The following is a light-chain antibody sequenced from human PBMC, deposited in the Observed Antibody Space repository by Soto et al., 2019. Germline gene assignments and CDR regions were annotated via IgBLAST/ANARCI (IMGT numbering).Light chain of an antibody. V-gene: IGKV1-5*01. J-gene: IGKJ1*01. Sequence: DIQMTQSPSTLSAAVGDRVTMTCRARQSISSWLSWYQQKPVKAPKLLIYDASSLESGVPSRFSGSGSGTEFTLTISSLQPDDFATYYCQQYNSYWTFGQGTKVDIK. CDR3: QQYNSYWT. CDR2: DAS. CDR1: QSISSW.